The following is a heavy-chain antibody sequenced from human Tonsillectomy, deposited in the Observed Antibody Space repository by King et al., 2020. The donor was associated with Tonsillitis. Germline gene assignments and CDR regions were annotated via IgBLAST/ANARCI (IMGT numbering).Heavy chain of an antibody. CDR2: INPSGGST. CDR3: ARDPSSSWSTDDFDI. J-gene: IGHJ3*02. D-gene: IGHD6-13*01. Sequence: VQLVESGAEVKKPGASVKVSCKASGYTFTNYYMHWVRQAPGQGLEWMGIINPSGGSTSYAQKFQGRVTMTRDTSTSTVYMELSSLRSEDTAVYYCARDPSSSWSTDDFDIWGQGTMVTVSS. CDR1: GYTFTNYY. V-gene: IGHV1-46*03.